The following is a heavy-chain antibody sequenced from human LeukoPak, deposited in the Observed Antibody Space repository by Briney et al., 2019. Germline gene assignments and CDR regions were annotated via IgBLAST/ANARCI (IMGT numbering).Heavy chain of an antibody. J-gene: IGHJ4*02. CDR2: IYTSGST. CDR3: VRVTTGGYYNC. V-gene: IGHV4-61*02. CDR1: GGSISSGSYY. D-gene: IGHD3-22*01. Sequence: SQTLSLTCTVSGGSISSGSYYWSWIRQPAGKGLEWIGRIYTSGSTNYNPSLKSRVTISVDTSKNQFSLKLSSVTAADTAVYYCVRVTTGGYYNCLGQGTLVTVSS.